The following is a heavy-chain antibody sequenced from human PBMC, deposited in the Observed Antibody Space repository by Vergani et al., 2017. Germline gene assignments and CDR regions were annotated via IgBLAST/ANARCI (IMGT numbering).Heavy chain of an antibody. Sequence: EVQLVESGGGLVKPGGSLRLSCAASGFTFSSYSMNWVRQAPGKGLEWVSSISSSSSYIYYADSVKGRFTISRDNAKNSLYLQMNSLRAEDTAVYYCGIVVVPAAIVGDWFDPWGQGTLVTVSS. V-gene: IGHV3-21*01. D-gene: IGHD2-2*01. J-gene: IGHJ5*02. CDR1: GFTFSSYS. CDR2: ISSSSSYI. CDR3: GIVVVPAAIVGDWFDP.